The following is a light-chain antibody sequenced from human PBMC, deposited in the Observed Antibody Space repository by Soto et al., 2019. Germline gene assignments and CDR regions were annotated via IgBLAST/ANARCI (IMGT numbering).Light chain of an antibody. V-gene: IGKV1-33*01. CDR3: QQYDQLPIT. CDR1: QDISKY. CDR2: DVF. Sequence: DIQITQSASSLPASVGDTVTISCQASQDISKYLNWFKQKPGKAPKLLIYDVFNVETGVPSRFSGRGSGTDFTLIISNLQPEDFATSYCQQYDQLPITFGGGTKVDI. J-gene: IGKJ4*01.